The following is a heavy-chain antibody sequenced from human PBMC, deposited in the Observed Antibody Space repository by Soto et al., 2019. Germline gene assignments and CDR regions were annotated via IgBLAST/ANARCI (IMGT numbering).Heavy chain of an antibody. J-gene: IGHJ6*01. CDR3: ARGRGYCSGGSCYSDYYYGMDF. CDR2: ISYDGSNK. D-gene: IGHD2-15*01. CDR1: GFTFSSYV. Sequence: GGSLRLSCAASGFTFSSYVMHWVRQAPGKGLEWVAVISYDGSNKYYADSVKGRFTISRDNSKNTVYLQMNSLRAEDTAVYYCARGRGYCSGGSCYSDYYYGMDFWGQATTVTVSS. V-gene: IGHV3-30-3*01.